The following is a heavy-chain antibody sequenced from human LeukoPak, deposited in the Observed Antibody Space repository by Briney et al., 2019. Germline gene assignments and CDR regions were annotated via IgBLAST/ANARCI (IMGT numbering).Heavy chain of an antibody. J-gene: IGHJ4*02. V-gene: IGHV3-21*01. CDR3: ARDLWYYHDSRGQEPFDY. CDR2: ISSSSSYI. D-gene: IGHD3-22*01. Sequence: GGSLRLSCAASGFTFSSYSMNWVRQAPGKGLEWVSSISSSSSYIYYADSVKGRFTISRDNAKNSLYLQMNSLRAEDTAVYYCARDLWYYHDSRGQEPFDYWGQGTLVTVSS. CDR1: GFTFSSYS.